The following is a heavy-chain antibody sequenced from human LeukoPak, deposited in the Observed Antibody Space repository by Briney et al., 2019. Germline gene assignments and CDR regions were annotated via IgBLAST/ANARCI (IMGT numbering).Heavy chain of an antibody. Sequence: ASVKVSCKASGYTFTSYGISWVRQAPGQGLEWMGWISAYNGNTNYAQKLQGRATMTTDTSTSTAYMELRSLRSDDTAVYYCARPAGIHTPATFDYWGQGTLVTVSS. CDR2: ISAYNGNT. V-gene: IGHV1-18*01. CDR1: GYTFTSYG. CDR3: ARPAGIHTPATFDY. D-gene: IGHD2-2*02. J-gene: IGHJ4*02.